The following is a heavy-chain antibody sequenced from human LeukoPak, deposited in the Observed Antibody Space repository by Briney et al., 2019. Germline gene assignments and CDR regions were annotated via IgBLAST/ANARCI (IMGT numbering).Heavy chain of an antibody. CDR3: ARFRMGGVDY. D-gene: IGHD2-15*01. J-gene: IGHJ4*02. CDR2: ISYDGSNK. Sequence: PGRSLRLSCAASGFTFSSHAMHWVRQAPGKGLEWVAVISYDGSNKHYADSVKGRFTISRDNSKNTLYLQMNSLRAEDTAVYYCARFRMGGVDYWGQGTLVTVSS. CDR1: GFTFSSHA. V-gene: IGHV3-30*04.